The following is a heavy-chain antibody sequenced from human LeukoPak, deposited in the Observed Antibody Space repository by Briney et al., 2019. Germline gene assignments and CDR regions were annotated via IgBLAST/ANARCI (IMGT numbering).Heavy chain of an antibody. J-gene: IGHJ4*02. CDR1: GFTFSSYW. CDR2: IKQDGSEK. D-gene: IGHD3-10*01. V-gene: IGHV3-7*01. CDR3: ARDRYYGSGSYHGLYFDY. Sequence: PGRSLRLSCAASGFTFSSYWMSWVRQAPGKGLEWVANIKQDGSEKYYVDSVKGRFTISRDNAKNSLYLQMNSLRAEDTAVYYCARDRYYGSGSYHGLYFDYWGQGTLVTVSS.